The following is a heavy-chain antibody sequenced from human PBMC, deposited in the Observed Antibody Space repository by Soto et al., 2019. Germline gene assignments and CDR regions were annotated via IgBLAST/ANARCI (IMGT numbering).Heavy chain of an antibody. CDR1: GYTFTDLY. V-gene: IGHV1-2*02. J-gene: IGHJ5*02. Sequence: ASVKVSCKPSGYTFTDLYIHWVRQAPGLGLEWMGWIDPNSGGSRKTQKFQGSLTMTRDTXTSTVYMELSSLRSDDTAVYCCARDNYGPLDLWGQGTMVTVSS. CDR3: ARDNYGPLDL. D-gene: IGHD3-10*01. CDR2: IDPNSGGS.